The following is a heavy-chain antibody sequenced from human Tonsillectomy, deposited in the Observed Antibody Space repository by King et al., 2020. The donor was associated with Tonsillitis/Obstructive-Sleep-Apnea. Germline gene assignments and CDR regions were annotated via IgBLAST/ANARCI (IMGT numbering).Heavy chain of an antibody. J-gene: IGHJ4*02. CDR1: GFTFSSYA. V-gene: IGHV3-23*04. CDR2: ISGTDGGT. Sequence: VQLVESGGGLVQPGGSLRLSCAASGFTFSSYAMSWVRQAPGKGLEWVSAISGTDGGTYYADSVKGRFTISRENSKNTLYLEMNSLRAEDTAIYYCAKDHYDFWSGYYTGDKYWGQGTLVTVSS. D-gene: IGHD3-3*01. CDR3: AKDHYDFWSGYYTGDKY.